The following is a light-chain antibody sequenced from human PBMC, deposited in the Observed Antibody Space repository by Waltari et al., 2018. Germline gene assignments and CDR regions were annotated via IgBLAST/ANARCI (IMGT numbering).Light chain of an antibody. CDR3: AAWDDSLSGWV. J-gene: IGLJ3*02. CDR2: RNN. V-gene: IGLV1-47*01. Sequence: QSVLTQPPSASGTPGQGVTISCSGSSSNIGDNYVYWYQQFPGTSPKRLIHRNNLRPSGVPDRFSGAKSGASAFLVISGLRSEDEADYHCAAWDDSLSGWVFGGGTKLTVL. CDR1: SSNIGDNY.